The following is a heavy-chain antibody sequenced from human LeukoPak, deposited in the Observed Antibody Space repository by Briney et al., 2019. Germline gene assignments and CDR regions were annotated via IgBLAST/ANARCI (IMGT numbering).Heavy chain of an antibody. CDR3: ARSPLSSSAFDI. CDR2: IIPIFGTA. Sequence: ASVKVSCKASGGTFSSYAISWVRQAPGQGLEWMGGIIPIFGTANYAQKFQGRVTITTDESTSTAYMELSRLRSEDTAVYYYARSPLSSSAFDIWGQGTMVTVSS. V-gene: IGHV1-69*05. D-gene: IGHD2/OR15-2a*01. J-gene: IGHJ3*02. CDR1: GGTFSSYA.